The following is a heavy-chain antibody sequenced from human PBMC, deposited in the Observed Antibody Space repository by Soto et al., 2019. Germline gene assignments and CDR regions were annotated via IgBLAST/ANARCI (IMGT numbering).Heavy chain of an antibody. CDR1: GGSISSGDYY. CDR3: ATSAVFYSVAGTPSPLEY. V-gene: IGHV4-30-4*01. CDR2: IYYSGST. Sequence: QVQLQESGPGLVKPSQTLSLTCTVSGGSISSGDYYWSWIRQPPGKGLEWIGYIYYSGSTYYNPSLKRRVTIAVDTSKIQFSLKLSSVTAEDTTVYYCATSAVFYSVAGTPSPLEYWGQGTLVTVSS. J-gene: IGHJ4*02. D-gene: IGHD6-19*01.